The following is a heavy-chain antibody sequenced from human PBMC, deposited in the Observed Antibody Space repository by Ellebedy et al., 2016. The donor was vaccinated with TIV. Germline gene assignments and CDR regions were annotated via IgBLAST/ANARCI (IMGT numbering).Heavy chain of an antibody. V-gene: IGHV1-2*02. Sequence: ASVKVSCXASGYTFTSYDINWVRQATGQGLEWVGWMNPNSGGTNYAQKFQGRVTMTRDTSISTAYMELSRLRSDDTAVYYCARDRGTTVTTWFDPWGQGTLVTVSS. CDR1: GYTFTSYD. CDR2: MNPNSGGT. CDR3: ARDRGTTVTTWFDP. J-gene: IGHJ5*02. D-gene: IGHD4-17*01.